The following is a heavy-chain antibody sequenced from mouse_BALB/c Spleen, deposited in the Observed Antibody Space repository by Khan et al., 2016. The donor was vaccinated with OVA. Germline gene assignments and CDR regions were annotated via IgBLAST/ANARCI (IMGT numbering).Heavy chain of an antibody. J-gene: IGHJ4*01. CDR1: GYTFTEYS. CDR3: ARGAVRY. V-gene: IGHV1-26*01. Sequence: EVQLQQSGPELVKPGASVKISCKASGYTFTEYSMNWVKQSPGKSLDWIGVINPKNGGTAYNQKFKGKATLTVDKSSSTAYMEFRSLTSEDSAVYDFARGAVRYWGQGTSVTVAS. D-gene: IGHD2-14*01. CDR2: INPKNGGT.